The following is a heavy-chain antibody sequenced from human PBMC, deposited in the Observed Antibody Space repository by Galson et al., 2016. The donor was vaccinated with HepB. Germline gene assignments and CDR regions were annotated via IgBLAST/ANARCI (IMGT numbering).Heavy chain of an antibody. CDR2: IHYSGDT. Sequence: SETLSLTCTVSGGSISTYYWNWIRQPPGKGLEWIGCIHYSGDTKSDPSLKSRVTMSLDTSKNQFSLQLSSVTAADTAIYYCARDGYNCGLDCWGRGTLVTVSS. J-gene: IGHJ4*02. D-gene: IGHD5-24*01. V-gene: IGHV4-59*01. CDR1: GGSISTYY. CDR3: ARDGYNCGLDC.